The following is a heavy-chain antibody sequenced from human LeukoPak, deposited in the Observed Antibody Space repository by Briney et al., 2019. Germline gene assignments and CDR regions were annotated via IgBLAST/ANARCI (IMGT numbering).Heavy chain of an antibody. CDR1: GGSLITYY. V-gene: IGHV4-4*07. CDR3: ASGSDSIGYSGGGILDY. D-gene: IGHD6-19*01. J-gene: IGHJ4*02. Sequence: SETLSLTCTVSGGSLITYYWNWIRQPAGKGLEWIGRVYTNGGTNYNPSLKSQLTVSVDTSKNQFSLSLSSVTAADTAVYYCASGSDSIGYSGGGILDYWGQGILVTVSS. CDR2: VYTNGGT.